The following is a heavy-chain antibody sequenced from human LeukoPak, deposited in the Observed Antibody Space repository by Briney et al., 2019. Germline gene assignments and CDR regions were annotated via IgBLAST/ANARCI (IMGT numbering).Heavy chain of an antibody. D-gene: IGHD4-17*01. CDR1: GFTFSSYA. V-gene: IGHV3-23*01. CDR3: AKSGRDYPYYFDY. CDR2: ISGSGGST. J-gene: IGHJ4*02. Sequence: GGSLRLSCAASGFTFSSYAMSWVRQAPGKGLEWVSAISGSGGSTYYADSVKGRFTISRDNSKNTLYLQMNSLRAEDTAVFYCAKSGRDYPYYFDYWGQGTLVTVSS.